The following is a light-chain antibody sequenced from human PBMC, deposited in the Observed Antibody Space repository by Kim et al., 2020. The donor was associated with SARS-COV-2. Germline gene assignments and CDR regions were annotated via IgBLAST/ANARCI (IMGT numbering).Light chain of an antibody. CDR1: QTIGSN. J-gene: IGKJ4*01. Sequence: SLSPGERATPSCRASQTIGSNFAWYQQKPGQAPWLVIYGAYHRATGIPARFSGSGSGTDFTLTISTLQSEDFAVYYCQQYKSWPLTFGGGTKLEI. CDR3: QQYKSWPLT. CDR2: GAY. V-gene: IGKV3D-15*01.